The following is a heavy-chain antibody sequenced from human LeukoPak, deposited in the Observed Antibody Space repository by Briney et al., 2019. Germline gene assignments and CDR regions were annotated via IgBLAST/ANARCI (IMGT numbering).Heavy chain of an antibody. CDR2: IYHSGST. CDR3: ASLPTIFGVVYYYYMDV. J-gene: IGHJ6*03. D-gene: IGHD3-3*01. CDR1: GFSISSPYY. Sequence: SETLSLTCTISGFSISSPYYWGWIRQPPGKGLEWIGNIYHSGSTYYNPSLKSRVTISVDTSKNQFSLKLSSVTAADTAVYYCASLPTIFGVVYYYYMDVWGKGTTVTVSS. V-gene: IGHV4-38-2*02.